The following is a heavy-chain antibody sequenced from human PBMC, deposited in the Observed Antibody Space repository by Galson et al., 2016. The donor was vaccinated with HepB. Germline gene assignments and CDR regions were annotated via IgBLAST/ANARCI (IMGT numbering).Heavy chain of an antibody. V-gene: IGHV3-23*01. J-gene: IGHJ4*02. Sequence: SLRLSCAASGFTFSSYAMSWVRQAPGKGLEWVSAISGSGGSTSYADSVKGRFTISRDNSKNTLYLQMNSLRAEDTAVYYCAEESAKEWELLHHFDYWGQGTLVTVSS. D-gene: IGHD1-26*01. CDR2: ISGSGGST. CDR3: AEESAKEWELLHHFDY. CDR1: GFTFSSYA.